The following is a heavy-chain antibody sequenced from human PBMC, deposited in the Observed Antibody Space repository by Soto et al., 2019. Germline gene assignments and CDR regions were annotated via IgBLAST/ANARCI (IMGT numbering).Heavy chain of an antibody. CDR1: GFTFSSYW. D-gene: IGHD3-10*01. Sequence: PGGSLRLSCAASGFTFSSYWMSWVRQAPGKGLEWVANIKQDGSEKYYVDSVKGRFTISRDNAKNSLYLQMSSLRAEDTAVYYCARVVGIRLYYYYYGMDVWGQGTTVTVSS. CDR2: IKQDGSEK. CDR3: ARVVGIRLYYYYYGMDV. J-gene: IGHJ6*02. V-gene: IGHV3-7*03.